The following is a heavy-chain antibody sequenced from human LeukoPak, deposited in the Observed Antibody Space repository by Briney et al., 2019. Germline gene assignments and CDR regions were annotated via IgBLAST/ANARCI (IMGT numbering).Heavy chain of an antibody. V-gene: IGHV4-59*01. CDR2: IYYSGST. D-gene: IGHD2-15*01. CDR3: VIGVGWQPDY. J-gene: IGHJ4*02. Sequence: SETLSLTCTVSGGSISSYYWSWIRQPPGKGLEWIGYIYYSGSTNYNPSLKSRVTISVDTSKNQFSLKLSSVTAADTAVYYCVIGVGWQPDYWGQGALVTVSS. CDR1: GGSISSYY.